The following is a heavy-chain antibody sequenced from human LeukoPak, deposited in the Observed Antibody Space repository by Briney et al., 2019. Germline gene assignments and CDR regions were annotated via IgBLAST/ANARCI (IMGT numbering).Heavy chain of an antibody. Sequence: GRSLRLSCAASGFTFSSYGMHWVRQAPGKGLEWVAVISYDGSNKYYADSVKGRFTISRDNSKNTLYLQMNSLRAEDTAVYYCAKSWAAAAEMTYYFDYWGQGTLVTVSS. CDR2: ISYDGSNK. J-gene: IGHJ4*02. D-gene: IGHD6-13*01. CDR1: GFTFSSYG. V-gene: IGHV3-30*18. CDR3: AKSWAAAAEMTYYFDY.